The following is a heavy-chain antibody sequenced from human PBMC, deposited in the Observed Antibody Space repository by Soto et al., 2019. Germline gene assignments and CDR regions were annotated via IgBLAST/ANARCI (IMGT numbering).Heavy chain of an antibody. CDR2: IYYSGST. D-gene: IGHD2-21*02. CDR1: GGSISSGDYY. Sequence: QVQLQESGAGLVKPSQTVSLTCTVSGGSISSGDYYWSWIRQPPGKGLEWIGYIYYSGSTYYNPSLKSRVTISVDTSKNQFSLKLSSVTAADTAVYYCARLVVVTGEGVTFDIWGQGTMVTVSS. CDR3: ARLVVVTGEGVTFDI. J-gene: IGHJ3*02. V-gene: IGHV4-30-4*01.